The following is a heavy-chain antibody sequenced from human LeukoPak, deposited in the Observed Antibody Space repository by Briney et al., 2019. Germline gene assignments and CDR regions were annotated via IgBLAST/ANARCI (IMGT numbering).Heavy chain of an antibody. J-gene: IGHJ6*03. V-gene: IGHV6-1*01. CDR2: TYYRSKWYI. D-gene: IGHD4-11*01. CDR1: GDSVSSNSAA. CDR3: AGEPYSNYYYYYYMDV. Sequence: SQTLSLTCAISGDSVSSNSAAWNWIRQSPSRGLEWLGRTYYRSKWYIDYAVSVKSRITINPDTSKNQFSLQLNSVTPEDTAVYYCAGEPYSNYYYYYYMDVWGKGTTVTVSS.